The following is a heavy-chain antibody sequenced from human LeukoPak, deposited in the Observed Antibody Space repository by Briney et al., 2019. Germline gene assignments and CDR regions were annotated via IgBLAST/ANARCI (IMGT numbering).Heavy chain of an antibody. CDR3: ARGPNKSDGGNSGSAWFDP. J-gene: IGHJ5*02. Sequence: ASVKVSCKASGYTSTTYDINWVRQATGQGLEWMGWMSPNSGNTGYAQKFQGRVTMTRNTSISTAYMELSSLRSEGTAVYYCARGPNKSDGGNSGSAWFDPWGQGTLVTVSS. D-gene: IGHD4-23*01. CDR2: MSPNSGNT. CDR1: GYTSTTYD. V-gene: IGHV1-8*01.